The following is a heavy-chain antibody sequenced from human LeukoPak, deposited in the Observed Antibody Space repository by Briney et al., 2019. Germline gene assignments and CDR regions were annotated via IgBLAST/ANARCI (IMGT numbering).Heavy chain of an antibody. CDR1: GFSFRSSD. V-gene: IGHV3-21*01. J-gene: IGHJ4*02. D-gene: IGHD6-6*01. Sequence: GSLRLSCAASGFSFRSSDMNWGRQAPGKGLEWVSSISGSGSHTYYADSVKGRFTISRDNANNLPYLQMNSLRAEDTALYYCATIGSSSHYFDNWGQGTLVTVSS. CDR2: ISGSGSHT. CDR3: ATIGSSSHYFDN.